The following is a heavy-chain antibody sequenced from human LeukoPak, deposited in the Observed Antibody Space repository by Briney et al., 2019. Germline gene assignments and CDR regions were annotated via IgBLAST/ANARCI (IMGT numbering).Heavy chain of an antibody. J-gene: IGHJ4*02. CDR2: IYSGGNT. D-gene: IGHD6-13*01. V-gene: IGHV3-66*01. CDR3: AIGQPSISPAGAQDY. CDR1: GFTVSSNY. Sequence: GGSLRLSCAASGFTVSSNYMNWVRQAPGKGLEWVSVIYSGGNTYYADSVKGRFTISRDNSKNTLYLQMDSLRAEDTAVYYCAIGQPSISPAGAQDYWGQRTLVTVSS.